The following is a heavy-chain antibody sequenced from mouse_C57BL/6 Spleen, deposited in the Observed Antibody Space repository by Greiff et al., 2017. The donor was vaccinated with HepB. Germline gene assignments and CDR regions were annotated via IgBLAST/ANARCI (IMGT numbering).Heavy chain of an antibody. D-gene: IGHD2-2*01. CDR2: ISDGGSYT. V-gene: IGHV5-4*01. Sequence: EVQLQESGGGLVKPGGSLKLSCAASGFTFSSYAMSWVRQTPEKRLEWVATISDGGSYTYYPDNVKGRFTISRDNAKNNLYLQMSHLKSEDTAMYYCAKGYDDYWGQGTTLTVSS. J-gene: IGHJ2*01. CDR3: AKGYDDY. CDR1: GFTFSSYA.